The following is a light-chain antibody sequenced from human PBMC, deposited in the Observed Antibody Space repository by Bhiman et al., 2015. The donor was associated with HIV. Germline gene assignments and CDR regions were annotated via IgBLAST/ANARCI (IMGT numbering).Light chain of an antibody. J-gene: IGLJ2*01. CDR1: TLSDRF. CDR2: EGS. CDR3: QVWDSSTRVV. Sequence: SYEVTQPPSVSVSPGQTATITCSGETLSDRFVSWYQQRPRQSPVLVIFEGSWRPSGIPERFAGSTSGNTATLTISEAQSVDEADYYCQVWDSSTRVVFGGGTKLTVL. V-gene: IGLV3-1*01.